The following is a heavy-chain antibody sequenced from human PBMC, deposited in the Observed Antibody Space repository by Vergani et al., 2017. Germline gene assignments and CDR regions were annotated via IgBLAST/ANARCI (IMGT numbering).Heavy chain of an antibody. CDR3: ARGATNPDYYYYCYMDV. CDR2: IIPIFGTA. V-gene: IGHV1-69*01. Sequence: QVQLVQSGAEVKKPGSPVKVSCKASGGTFSSYAISWVRQAPGQGLEWMGGIIPIFGTANYAQKFQGRATITADESTSTAYMELSSLRSEDTAVYYCARGATNPDYYYYCYMDVWGKGTTVTVSS. J-gene: IGHJ6*03. D-gene: IGHD5-12*01. CDR1: GGTFSSYA.